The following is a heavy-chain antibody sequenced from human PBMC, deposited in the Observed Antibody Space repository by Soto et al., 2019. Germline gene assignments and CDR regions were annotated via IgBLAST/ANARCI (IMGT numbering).Heavy chain of an antibody. CDR3: ARHEDTDLSQFDD. Sequence: SETLSLTCTVSGGSISSSSYYWGWIRQPPGKGLEWIGSIYRSGSTYYNPSLKSRVTISVDTSKKQFSLKLSPVTAADTAVYYCARHEDTDLSQFDDWGQGTLLTVSS. J-gene: IGHJ4*02. CDR1: GGSISSSSYY. V-gene: IGHV4-39*01. CDR2: IYRSGST. D-gene: IGHD5-18*01.